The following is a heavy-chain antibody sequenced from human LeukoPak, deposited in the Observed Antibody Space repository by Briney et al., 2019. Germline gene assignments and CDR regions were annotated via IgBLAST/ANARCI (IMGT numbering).Heavy chain of an antibody. Sequence: GGSLRLSCAASGFTFSSYGMHWVRQAPGKGLEWVAFIRYDGSNKYYADSVKGRFTISRDNSKNTLYLQMNSLRAEDTAVYYCAKDSCSSTSCLSDYWGQGTLVTVSS. CDR3: AKDSCSSTSCLSDY. V-gene: IGHV3-30*02. CDR2: IRYDGSNK. D-gene: IGHD2-2*01. J-gene: IGHJ4*02. CDR1: GFTFSSYG.